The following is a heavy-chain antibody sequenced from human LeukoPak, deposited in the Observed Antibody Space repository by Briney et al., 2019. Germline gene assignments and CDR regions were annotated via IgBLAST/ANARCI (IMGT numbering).Heavy chain of an antibody. J-gene: IGHJ4*02. CDR2: INPNSGGT. V-gene: IGHV1-2*02. CDR3: ARTRATVVTPKFDY. D-gene: IGHD4-23*01. CDR1: GYTFTGYY. Sequence: ASVKVSCKASGYTFTGYYMHWVRQAPGQGLEWMGWINPNSGGTNYAQKFQGRVTMTRDTSISTAYMELSRLRSDDTAVYYCARTRATVVTPKFDYWGQGTLATVSS.